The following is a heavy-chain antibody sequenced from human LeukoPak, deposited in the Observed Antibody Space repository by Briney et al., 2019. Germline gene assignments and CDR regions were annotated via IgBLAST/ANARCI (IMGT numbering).Heavy chain of an antibody. CDR1: GYTFTGYY. Sequence: ASVKVSCKASGYTFTGYYMHWVRQAPGQGLEWMGWINPNSGDTNYAQKFQGRVTMTRGTSISTAYMELSRLRSDDTAMYYCARDLPSAGLFDYWGQGTLVTVSS. CDR3: ARDLPSAGLFDY. CDR2: INPNSGDT. J-gene: IGHJ4*02. D-gene: IGHD6-13*01. V-gene: IGHV1-2*02.